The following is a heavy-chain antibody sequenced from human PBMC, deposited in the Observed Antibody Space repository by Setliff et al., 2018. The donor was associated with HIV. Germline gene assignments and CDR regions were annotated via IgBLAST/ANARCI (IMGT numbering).Heavy chain of an antibody. Sequence: GGSLRLSCAASGFTFSNAWMSWVRQAPGKGLEWISHIRGKSDIIKYAESVMGRFTISRDNAKNSLYLEMSSLRAEDTAVYYCVRVVVIMGTGPHLDYWGQGALVTVSS. J-gene: IGHJ4*02. V-gene: IGHV3-48*01. CDR1: GFTFSNAW. CDR3: VRVVVIMGTGPHLDY. CDR2: IRGKSDII. D-gene: IGHD3-22*01.